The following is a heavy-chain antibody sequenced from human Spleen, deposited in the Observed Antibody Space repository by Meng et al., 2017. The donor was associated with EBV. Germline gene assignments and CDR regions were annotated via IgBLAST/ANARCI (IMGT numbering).Heavy chain of an antibody. V-gene: IGHV4-39*01. D-gene: IGHD1-26*01. Sequence: QVQLQESGPGLVKSSETLSLTCSVSGGSVGSGTYYWSWIGSVYDSGHTYYNPSLKGRVTISVETSTNQFSLKMSFVGAADTAKYYCARQWVGDTLGFYDSWGQGTLVTVSS. CDR2: VYDSGHT. CDR3: ARQWVGDTLGFYDS. J-gene: IGHJ4*02. CDR1: GGSVGSGTYY.